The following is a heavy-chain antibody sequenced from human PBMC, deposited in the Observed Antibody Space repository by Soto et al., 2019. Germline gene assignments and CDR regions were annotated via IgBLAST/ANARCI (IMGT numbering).Heavy chain of an antibody. J-gene: IGHJ5*02. V-gene: IGHV3-15*01. D-gene: IGHD5-12*01. CDR2: IKSKTDGGTT. CDR1: GFTFSNAW. CDR3: TTDLDSGYVMEKYP. Sequence: GGSLRLSCAASGFTFSNAWMSWVRQAPGKGLEWVGRIKSKTDGGTTDYAAPVKGRFTISRDDSKNTLYLQMNSLKTEDTAVYYCTTDLDSGYVMEKYPWGQGTLVTVSS.